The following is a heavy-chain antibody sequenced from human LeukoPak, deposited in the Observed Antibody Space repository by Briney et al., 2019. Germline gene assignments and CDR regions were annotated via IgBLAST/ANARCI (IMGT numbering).Heavy chain of an antibody. CDR3: ARLYVDYYGSGSYGLENWFDP. V-gene: IGHV1-46*01. D-gene: IGHD3-10*01. CDR1: GYTFTSYY. J-gene: IGHJ5*02. CDR2: INPSGGST. Sequence: ASVKVSCKASGYTFTSYYMHWVRQAPGQGLEWMGIINPSGGSTSYAQKFQGRVTMTRDTSTSTVYMELRSLRSDDTAVYYCARLYVDYYGSGSYGLENWFDPWGQGTLVTVSS.